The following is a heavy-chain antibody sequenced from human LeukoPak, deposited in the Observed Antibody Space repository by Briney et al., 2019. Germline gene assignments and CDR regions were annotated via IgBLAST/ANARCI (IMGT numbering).Heavy chain of an antibody. CDR2: IKQDGSEK. J-gene: IGHJ4*02. D-gene: IGHD3-22*01. V-gene: IGHV3-7*01. CDR1: GFTFSSYW. Sequence: GSLRLSCAASGFTFSSYWMSWVRQAPGNGLEWVANIKQDGSEKYYVDSVKGRFTISRDNAKNSLYLQMNSLRAEDTAVYYCAYDIYDSSGYYDYWGQGTLVTVSS. CDR3: AYDIYDSSGYYDY.